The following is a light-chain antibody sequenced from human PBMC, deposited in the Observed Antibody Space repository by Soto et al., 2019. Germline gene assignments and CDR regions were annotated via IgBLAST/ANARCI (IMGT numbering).Light chain of an antibody. Sequence: EILLTQSPGTLSLSPGERATLSCRASQSLTSDYLAWYQQKPGRTPRLLIHGASSRATGIPDRFSGSGSGTDFTLTISRLEHEDSAVYYCQQYGSSYPWTFGQGTKVDIK. J-gene: IGKJ1*01. CDR1: QSLTSDY. V-gene: IGKV3-20*01. CDR2: GAS. CDR3: QQYGSSYPWT.